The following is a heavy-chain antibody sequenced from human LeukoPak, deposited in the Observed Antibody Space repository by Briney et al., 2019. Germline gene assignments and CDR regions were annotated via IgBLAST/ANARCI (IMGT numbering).Heavy chain of an antibody. CDR3: ARLGSGYFIDY. CDR2: INPNSGGT. CDR1: GYTFTGYY. D-gene: IGHD3-22*01. Sequence: ASVKVSCKASGYTFTGYYMHWVRQAPGQGLEWMGRINPNSGGTNYAQKFQGRVTMTRDTSIITAYTELSMLRSDDTAVYYCARLGSGYFIDYWGQGTLVTVSS. J-gene: IGHJ4*02. V-gene: IGHV1-2*06.